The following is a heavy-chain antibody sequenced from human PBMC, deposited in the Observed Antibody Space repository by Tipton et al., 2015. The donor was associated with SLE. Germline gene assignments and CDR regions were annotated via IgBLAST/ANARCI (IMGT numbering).Heavy chain of an antibody. J-gene: IGHJ5*02. CDR3: ARMVVAARAWFDP. V-gene: IGHV4-39*01. Sequence: TLSLTCTVSGGSISSSSYYWGWIRQPPGKGLEWIGSIYYSGSTYYNPSLKSRVTISVDTSKNQFSLKLSSVTAADTAVYYCARMVVAARAWFDPGGQGTLVTVSS. CDR2: IYYSGST. D-gene: IGHD2-15*01. CDR1: GGSISSSSYY.